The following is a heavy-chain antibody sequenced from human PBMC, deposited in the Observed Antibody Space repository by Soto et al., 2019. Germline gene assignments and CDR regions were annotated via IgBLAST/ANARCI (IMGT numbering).Heavy chain of an antibody. Sequence: SQTRSLTWTVSGGSMSSSSYYWGWIRQPPGKGLEWIGSIYYSGSTYYNPSLKSRVTISVDTSKNQFSLKLSSVTAADTAVYYCARQRFGELPPGTYYYYGMDVWGQGTTVT. CDR2: IYYSGST. V-gene: IGHV4-39*01. D-gene: IGHD3-10*01. CDR1: GGSMSSSSYY. CDR3: ARQRFGELPPGTYYYYGMDV. J-gene: IGHJ6*02.